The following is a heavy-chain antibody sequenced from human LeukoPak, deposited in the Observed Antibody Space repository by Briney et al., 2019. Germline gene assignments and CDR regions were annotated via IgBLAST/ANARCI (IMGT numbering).Heavy chain of an antibody. V-gene: IGHV4-39*01. CDR2: IYYSGST. Sequence: PSETLSLTCTVSGGSISSSSYYWGWIRQPPGKGLEWIGSIYYSGSTYYNPSLKSRVTISVDTSKNQFSLKLSSVTAADTAVYYCASRDDSGYWGQGTLVTVPS. CDR1: GGSISSSSYY. CDR3: ASRDDSGY. D-gene: IGHD1-1*01. J-gene: IGHJ4*02.